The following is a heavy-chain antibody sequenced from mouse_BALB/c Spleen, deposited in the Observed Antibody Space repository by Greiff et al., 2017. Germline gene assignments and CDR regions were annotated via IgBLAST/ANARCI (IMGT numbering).Heavy chain of an antibody. CDR1: GFTFSSYG. Sequence: EVKVVESGGGLVQPGGSLKLSCAASGFTFSSYGMSWVRQTPDKRLELVATINSNGGSTYYPDSVKGRFTISRDNAKNTLYLQMSSLKSEDTAMYYCASLDSSGYDAMDYWGQGTSVTVSS. CDR3: ASLDSSGYDAMDY. CDR2: INSNGGST. D-gene: IGHD3-2*01. V-gene: IGHV5-6-3*01. J-gene: IGHJ4*01.